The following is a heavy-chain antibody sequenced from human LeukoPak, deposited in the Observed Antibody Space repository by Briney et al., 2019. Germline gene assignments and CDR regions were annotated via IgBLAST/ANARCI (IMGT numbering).Heavy chain of an antibody. D-gene: IGHD3-3*01. J-gene: IGHJ4*02. V-gene: IGHV3-66*02. CDR1: GFTVSSNY. CDR2: TYSGGST. Sequence: GGSLRLSCAASGFTVSSNYMSWVRQAPGKGLEWVSVTYSGGSTYYADSVKGRFTISSDNSKNTLYLQMNSLRAEDTVVYYCARDFWSGYYYWGQGTLVTVSS. CDR3: ARDFWSGYYY.